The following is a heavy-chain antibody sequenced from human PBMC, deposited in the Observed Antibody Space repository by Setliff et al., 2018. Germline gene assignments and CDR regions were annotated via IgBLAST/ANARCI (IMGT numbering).Heavy chain of an antibody. V-gene: IGHV4-39*01. J-gene: IGHJ4*02. CDR3: ARRDSTGYYGYSFDF. CDR2: VDHSGNT. Sequence: SETLSLTCTVSGDSISRSTYYWGWIRQSPGKGLDWIGTVDHSGNTIYNPSLKSRVTISVDTSKNQLSLKLASVTAADTAVYYCARRDSTGYYGYSFDFWGKGTLVTVS. D-gene: IGHD3-22*01. CDR1: GDSISRSTYY.